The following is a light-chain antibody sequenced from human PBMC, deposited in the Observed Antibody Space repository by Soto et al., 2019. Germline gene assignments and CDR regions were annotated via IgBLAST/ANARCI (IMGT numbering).Light chain of an antibody. CDR3: QQYSIWRT. J-gene: IGKJ1*01. V-gene: IGKV1-39*01. Sequence: IRLPHSPSSLSAALGDTVTITGRASQSVSTYLNWYQQKPGKAPNLLIYGASTTATGIPARFSGSGSGTEFTLTISRLQSEDFAVYYCQQYSIWRTFGQGTNVDI. CDR2: GAS. CDR1: QSVSTY.